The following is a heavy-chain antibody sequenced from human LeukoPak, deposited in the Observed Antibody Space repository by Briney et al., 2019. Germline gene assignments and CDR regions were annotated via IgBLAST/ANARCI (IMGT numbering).Heavy chain of an antibody. J-gene: IGHJ4*02. D-gene: IGHD3-10*01. Sequence: GESLKMSCKGSGYSFTSYWISWMRQMPGKGLEWMGRIDPSDSYTNYSPSFQGHVTISADKSISTAYLQWSSLKASDTAMYYCARRPLYGSGSYYTPYFDYWGQGTLVTVSS. CDR2: IDPSDSYT. V-gene: IGHV5-10-1*01. CDR3: ARRPLYGSGSYYTPYFDY. CDR1: GYSFTSYW.